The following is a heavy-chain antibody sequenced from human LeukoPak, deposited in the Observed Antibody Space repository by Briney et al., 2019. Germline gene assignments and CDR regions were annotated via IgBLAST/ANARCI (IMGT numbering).Heavy chain of an antibody. J-gene: IGHJ4*02. CDR2: ISGSGRTI. D-gene: IGHD5-12*01. CDR3: ASPQTSGYAFGY. Sequence: PGGSLRPSCAASGFTFSSYAMSWVRQAPGKGLECVSYISGSGRTIYYAGSVKGRFTISRDNAKNSLYLQMYSLRAGDTAAYYCASPQTSGYAFGYWGQGTLVTVSS. CDR1: GFTFSSYA. V-gene: IGHV3-48*03.